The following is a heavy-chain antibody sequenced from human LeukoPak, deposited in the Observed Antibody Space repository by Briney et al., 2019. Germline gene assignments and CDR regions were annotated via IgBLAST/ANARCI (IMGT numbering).Heavy chain of an antibody. Sequence: SETLSPTSTVSGGSMTSRADYWGWIRQPPGKGLEWIGSIYYSGNTYYNPSLKSRVTISVDTSKNQFFLQLSSVTAADAAVYYCARGYNGYLFTFDAWGQGTMVSVAS. D-gene: IGHD5-12*01. J-gene: IGHJ3*01. CDR3: ARGYNGYLFTFDA. V-gene: IGHV4-39*01. CDR2: IYYSGNT. CDR1: GGSMTSRADY.